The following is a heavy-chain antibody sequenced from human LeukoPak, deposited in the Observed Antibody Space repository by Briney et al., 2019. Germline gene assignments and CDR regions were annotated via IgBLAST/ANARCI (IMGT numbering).Heavy chain of an antibody. V-gene: IGHV1-2*06. Sequence: GASVKVSCKASGYTFSGHYMHWVRQAPGQGLEWMGRISPNGADTDYAQRFQGRVTMTRDTSISTAYMELRRLRSDDTAVYYCARAAIAVAGDYHYHYMDVWGKGTTVTVS. D-gene: IGHD6-19*01. CDR2: ISPNGADT. CDR1: GYTFSGHY. CDR3: ARAAIAVAGDYHYHYMDV. J-gene: IGHJ6*03.